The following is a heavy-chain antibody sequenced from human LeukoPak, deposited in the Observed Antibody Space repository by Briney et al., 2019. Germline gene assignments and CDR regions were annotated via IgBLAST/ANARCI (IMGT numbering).Heavy chain of an antibody. CDR3: ARALGYSSSWD. Sequence: GGSLRLSCAASGFTVSSNYMSWVRQAPGKGLEWVSVIYSGGSTYYADSVKGRFTISRDNAKNSLYLQMNSLRAEDTAVYYCARALGYSSSWDWGQGTLVTVSS. CDR2: IYSGGST. V-gene: IGHV3-53*01. J-gene: IGHJ4*02. D-gene: IGHD6-13*01. CDR1: GFTVSSNY.